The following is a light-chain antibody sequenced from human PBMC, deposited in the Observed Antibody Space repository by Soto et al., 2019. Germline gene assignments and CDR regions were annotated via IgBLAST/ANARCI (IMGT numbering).Light chain of an antibody. V-gene: IGKV1-5*03. J-gene: IGKJ1*01. CDR2: KAS. Sequence: DIQMTQSPSTLSASVGDRVTITCRASQSISSWLAWYQQKPGKAPKLLIYKASSLESGVPSRFSGSGSETEFTLTISSLQPDDFATYYCQQYNTIRTFGQGTKVDI. CDR1: QSISSW. CDR3: QQYNTIRT.